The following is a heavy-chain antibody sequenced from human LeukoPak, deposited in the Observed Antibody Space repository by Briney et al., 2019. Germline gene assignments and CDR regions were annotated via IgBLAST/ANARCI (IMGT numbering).Heavy chain of an antibody. CDR3: ARDPPIAVAGTGGIKGDY. D-gene: IGHD6-19*01. Sequence: ASVKVSCKASGYTFTGYYMHWVRQAPGQGLEWMGWINPNSGGTNYAQKFQGRVAMTRDTSLSTAYMDLSRLTSDDTAVYYCARDPPIAVAGTGGIKGDYWGQGTLVTVSS. CDR1: GYTFTGYY. J-gene: IGHJ4*02. CDR2: INPNSGGT. V-gene: IGHV1-2*02.